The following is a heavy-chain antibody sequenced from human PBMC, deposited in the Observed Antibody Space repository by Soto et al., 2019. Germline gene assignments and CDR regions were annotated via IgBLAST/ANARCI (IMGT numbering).Heavy chain of an antibody. CDR2: ISSSSSTI. D-gene: IGHD3-22*01. V-gene: IGHV3-48*02. CDR3: ARVGYYDSSGYCFSDY. J-gene: IGHJ4*02. Sequence: GGSLRLSCAASGFTFSSYSMNWVRQAPGKGLEWVSYISSSSSTIYYADSVKGRFTISRDNAKNSLYLQMNSLRDEDTAVYYCARVGYYDSSGYCFSDYWGQGTLVTVSS. CDR1: GFTFSSYS.